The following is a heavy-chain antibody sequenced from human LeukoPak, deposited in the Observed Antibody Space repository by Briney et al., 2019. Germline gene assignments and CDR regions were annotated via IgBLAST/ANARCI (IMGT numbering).Heavy chain of an antibody. J-gene: IGHJ6*02. D-gene: IGHD3-22*01. CDR2: ITANGDRT. Sequence: PGGSLRLSCEASGFVFRSFALTWVRQAPGKGLEWVSSITANGDRTYYADSVKGRFTISRDNVKNVLYLQMTSLRPEDTALYYCAKDLSSAITSALVLDVWGQGTTVIVSS. V-gene: IGHV3-23*01. CDR3: AKDLSSAITSALVLDV. CDR1: GFVFRSFA.